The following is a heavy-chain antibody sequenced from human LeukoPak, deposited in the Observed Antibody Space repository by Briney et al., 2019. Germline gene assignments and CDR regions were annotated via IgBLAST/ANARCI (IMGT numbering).Heavy chain of an antibody. CDR3: AREAVYGGSYCDY. CDR1: GFTLSSYA. D-gene: IGHD3-16*01. V-gene: IGHV3-30*04. J-gene: IGHJ4*02. CDR2: ISYDGSNK. Sequence: GGSLRLSCAASGFTLSSYAMHGVRPAPGRGLAGVAVISYDGSNKYYADSVKGRFTTSRDNSKNTLYLQMNSLRAEDTAVYYCAREAVYGGSYCDYWGQGTLVTVSS.